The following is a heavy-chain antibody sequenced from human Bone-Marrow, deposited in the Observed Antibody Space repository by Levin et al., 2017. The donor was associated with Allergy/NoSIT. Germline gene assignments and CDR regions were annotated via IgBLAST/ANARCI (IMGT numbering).Heavy chain of an antibody. J-gene: IGHJ4*02. CDR3: AKNRASNDC. CDR1: GFTFSDYW. Sequence: QSGGSLRLSCAASGFTFSDYWMSWVRQAPGKGLEWVASVKKDGGDKNYVDSVKGRFTISRDNAKNSLYLQMNSLRAEDTAVYFCAKNRASNDCWGQGTLVTVSS. V-gene: IGHV3-7*01. D-gene: IGHD2/OR15-2a*01. CDR2: VKKDGGDK.